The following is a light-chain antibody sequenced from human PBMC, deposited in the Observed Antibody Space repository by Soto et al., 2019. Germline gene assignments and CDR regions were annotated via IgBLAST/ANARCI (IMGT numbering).Light chain of an antibody. CDR1: QSVSSN. Sequence: EIVLTQSPGTLSLSPGERATLSCRASQSVSSNLAWYQQIPGQAPTLLIYDTSTRATGIPARFSGSGSGTEFTLTISSLQSEDFAVYYCQQYNNWSSITFGQGTRLEIK. V-gene: IGKV3-15*01. CDR3: QQYNNWSSIT. CDR2: DTS. J-gene: IGKJ5*01.